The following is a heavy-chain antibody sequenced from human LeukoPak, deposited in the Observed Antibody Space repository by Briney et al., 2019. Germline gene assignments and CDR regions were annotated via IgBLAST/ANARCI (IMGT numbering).Heavy chain of an antibody. CDR1: GFSFSNNY. CDR2: IYSGGST. CDR3: ARDRQSSGWYSGFGY. J-gene: IGHJ4*02. D-gene: IGHD6-19*01. V-gene: IGHV3-66*01. Sequence: GGSLRLSCAASGFSFSNNYISWVRQAPGKGLEWVSVIYSGGSTYYSDSVKGRFTFSRDSSKNTLYLQMNSLRAEDTAIYYCARDRQSSGWYSGFGYWGQGTLVTVSS.